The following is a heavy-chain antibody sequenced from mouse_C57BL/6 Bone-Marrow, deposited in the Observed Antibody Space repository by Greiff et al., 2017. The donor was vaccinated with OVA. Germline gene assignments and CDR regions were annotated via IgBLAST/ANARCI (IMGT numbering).Heavy chain of an antibody. D-gene: IGHD1-1*01. CDR1: GYTFTSYW. J-gene: IGHJ2*01. CDR2: IDPNSGGT. V-gene: IGHV1-72*01. Sequence: VKLQQSGAELVKPGASVKLSCKASGYTFTSYWMHWVKQRPGRGLEWIGRIDPNSGGTKYNEKFKSKATLTVDKPSRTAYMQLSSLTSEDSAVYYCARGLGTTGYYFDYWGQGTTLTVSS. CDR3: ARGLGTTGYYFDY.